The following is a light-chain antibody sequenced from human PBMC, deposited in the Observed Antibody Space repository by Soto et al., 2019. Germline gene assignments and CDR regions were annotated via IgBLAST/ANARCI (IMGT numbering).Light chain of an antibody. J-gene: IGKJ5*01. CDR1: QSVRNN. V-gene: IGKV3-15*01. Sequence: EIMMTQSPATLSVSPGERATLSCRASQSVRNNLAWYQQKPGQAPRLLIYYASTMATGIPARFSGSGSGTEFTLTISSLLSEDFALYYCQQYNNWPPITFGQGTRLEIK. CDR3: QQYNNWPPIT. CDR2: YAS.